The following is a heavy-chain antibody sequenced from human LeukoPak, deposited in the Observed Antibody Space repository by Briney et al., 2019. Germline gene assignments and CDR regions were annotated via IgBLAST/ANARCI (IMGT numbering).Heavy chain of an antibody. J-gene: IGHJ4*02. CDR2: MNPNSGNT. CDR1: GYTFTSYD. CDR3: ARGARITMVRGVITLIGY. Sequence: ASVKVSCKASGYTFTSYDINWVRQATGQGLEWMGWMNPNSGNTGYAQKFQGRVTMTRNTSISTAYMELSSLRSEDTAVYYCARGARITMVRGVITLIGYWGQGTLVTVSS. D-gene: IGHD3-10*01. V-gene: IGHV1-8*01.